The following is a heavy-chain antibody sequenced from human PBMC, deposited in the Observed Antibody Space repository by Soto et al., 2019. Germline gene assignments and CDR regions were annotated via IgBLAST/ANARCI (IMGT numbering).Heavy chain of an antibody. CDR1: GASFSGYY. D-gene: IGHD4-17*01. Sequence: SETLSLTWTISGASFSGYYWSWIRQPPGKGLEWIGEINHSGSTNYNPSLKSRATISVDTSKNQFSLKLSSVTAADTAVYYCARGNFFDYGDYAYYYYYGMDVWGQGTTVTVSS. CDR2: INHSGST. CDR3: ARGNFFDYGDYAYYYYYGMDV. J-gene: IGHJ6*02. V-gene: IGHV4-34*01.